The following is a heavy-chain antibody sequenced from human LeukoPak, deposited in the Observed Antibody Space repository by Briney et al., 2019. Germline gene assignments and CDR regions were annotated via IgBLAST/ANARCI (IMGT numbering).Heavy chain of an antibody. CDR2: ITGRGENI. Sequence: GGSLRLSCTASGFTFSSYGMNWVRQAPGKGLEWVSGITGRGENIYYAGSVKGRFTISRDNSKNTLYLQMNSLRAEDTAVYYIAKATLLITFGGVIPTFDYWGQGTLVSVSS. D-gene: IGHD3-16*02. V-gene: IGHV3-23*01. J-gene: IGHJ4*02. CDR1: GFTFSSYG. CDR3: AKATLLITFGGVIPTFDY.